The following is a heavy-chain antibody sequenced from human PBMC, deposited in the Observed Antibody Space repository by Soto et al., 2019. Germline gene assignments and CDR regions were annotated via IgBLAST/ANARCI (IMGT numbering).Heavy chain of an antibody. Sequence: EVLLVESGGGLVQPGGSLTLSCAASRFTFGSYWMNWVRQAPGKGLEWVANIKGDGSEKYYVDSVEGRFTISRDNTKNSLDLQRNSLRVEDTAVYYCAAGFPPDFWGQGTLVTVSS. D-gene: IGHD3-10*01. CDR2: IKGDGSEK. CDR1: RFTFGSYW. V-gene: IGHV3-7*01. CDR3: AAGFPPDF. J-gene: IGHJ4*02.